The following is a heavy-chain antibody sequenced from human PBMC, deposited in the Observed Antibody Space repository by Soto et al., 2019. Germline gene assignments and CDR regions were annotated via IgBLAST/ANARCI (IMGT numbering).Heavy chain of an antibody. D-gene: IGHD2-21*02. V-gene: IGHV3-11*06. CDR2: ISSSSSYT. J-gene: IGHJ6*02. CDR1: GFTFSDYY. CDR3: ARDTQGHLAYCGGDCFPYYYYGMDV. Sequence: QVQLVESGGGLVKPGGSLRLSCAASGFTFSDYYMSWIRQAPGKGLEWVSYISSSSSYTNYADSVKGRFTISRDNAKNSLYMQRNSLRAEDTAVYYCARDTQGHLAYCGGDCFPYYYYGMDVWGQGTTVTVSS.